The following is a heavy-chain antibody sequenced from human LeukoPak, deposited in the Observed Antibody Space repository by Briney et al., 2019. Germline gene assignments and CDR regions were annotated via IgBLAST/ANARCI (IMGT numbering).Heavy chain of an antibody. D-gene: IGHD3-10*01. CDR2: IYYSGST. CDR1: GGSISSYY. Sequence: SETLSLTCTVSGGSISSYYWSWIRQPPGKGLEWIGYIYYSGSTNYNPSLKSRVTISVDTSKNQFSLKLSSVTAADTAVYYCARDLGVILDYYYYYYMDVWGKGATVTVSS. V-gene: IGHV4-59*12. J-gene: IGHJ6*03. CDR3: ARDLGVILDYYYYYYMDV.